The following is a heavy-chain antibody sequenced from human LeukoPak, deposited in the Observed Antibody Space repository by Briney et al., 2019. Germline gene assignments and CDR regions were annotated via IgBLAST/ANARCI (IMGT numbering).Heavy chain of an antibody. CDR3: AREDRIIAAGIEIDY. J-gene: IGHJ4*02. Sequence: ASVKVSCKASGYTFTSYGISWVRQAPGQGLEWMGWISAYNGNTNYAQKLQGRVTMTTDTSTSTAYMELSSLRSDDTAVYYCAREDRIIAAGIEIDYWGQGTLVTVPS. V-gene: IGHV1-18*01. CDR1: GYTFTSYG. D-gene: IGHD6-13*01. CDR2: ISAYNGNT.